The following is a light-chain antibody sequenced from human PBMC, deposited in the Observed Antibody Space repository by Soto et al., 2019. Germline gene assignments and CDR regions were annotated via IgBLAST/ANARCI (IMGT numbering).Light chain of an antibody. CDR2: FDD. CDR3: ASWDDGLSGPV. J-gene: IGLJ2*01. Sequence: QSVLTQPPSVSAAPRQRVTISCSGSSSNIGSNTVSWYQQIPGKTPQRLIFFDDLLSSGVSDRFSGSKSGASASLAISGLQSDDEAEYYCASWDDGLSGPVFGGGTKLTVL. V-gene: IGLV1-36*01. CDR1: SSNIGSNT.